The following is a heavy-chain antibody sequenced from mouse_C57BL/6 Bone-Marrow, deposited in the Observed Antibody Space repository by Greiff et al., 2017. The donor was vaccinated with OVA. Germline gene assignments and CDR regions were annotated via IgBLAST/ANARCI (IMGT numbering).Heavy chain of an antibody. V-gene: IGHV1-54*01. D-gene: IGHD1-1*01. Sequence: VQVVESGAELVRPGTSVKVSCKASGYAFTNYLIEWVKQRPGQGLEWIGVINPGSGGTNYNEKFKGKATLTADKSSSTAYMQLSSLTSEDSAVYFCARPGSSYDYYAMDYWGQGTSVTVSS. J-gene: IGHJ4*01. CDR1: GYAFTNYL. CDR2: INPGSGGT. CDR3: ARPGSSYDYYAMDY.